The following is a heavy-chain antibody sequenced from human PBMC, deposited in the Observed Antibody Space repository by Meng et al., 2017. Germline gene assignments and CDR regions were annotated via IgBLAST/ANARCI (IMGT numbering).Heavy chain of an antibody. J-gene: IGHJ4*02. D-gene: IGHD3-10*01. V-gene: IGHV1-2*06. CDR3: ARDYGSGRIILHFDY. CDR2: VNPNSGGT. Sequence: GQLGQPGAEVKKPGSSVKVPCKASGYTFTGYYMHWVRQAPGQGLEWMGRVNPNSGGTNYALKFQGRVTMTRDTSISTAYMELSRLRSDDTAVYYCARDYGSGRIILHFDYWGQGTLVTVSS. CDR1: GYTFTGYY.